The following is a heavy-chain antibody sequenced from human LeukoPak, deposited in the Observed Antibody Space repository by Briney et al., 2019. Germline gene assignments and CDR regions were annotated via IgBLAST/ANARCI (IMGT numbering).Heavy chain of an antibody. Sequence: PGGSLRLSCTASGFTFSSYAMSWVRQAPGKGLEWVSAISGSGGSTYYADSAKGRFTISRHNTKNTLYLQMNSLRADHTAFYFCARDTLGEGEDANYAVYYFDLWGQGTVVTVPS. CDR3: ARDTLGEGEDANYAVYYFDL. V-gene: IGHV3-23*01. D-gene: IGHD4/OR15-4a*01. CDR1: GFTFSSYA. J-gene: IGHJ4*02. CDR2: ISGSGGST.